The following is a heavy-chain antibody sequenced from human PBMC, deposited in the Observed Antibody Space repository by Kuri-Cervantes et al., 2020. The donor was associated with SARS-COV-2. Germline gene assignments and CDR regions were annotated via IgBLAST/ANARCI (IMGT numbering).Heavy chain of an antibody. D-gene: IGHD2-2*01. Sequence: GGSLRLSCAASGFTFSSYAMHWVRQAPGKGLEWVAVISYDGSNKYYADSVKGRFTISRDNSKNSLYLQMNSLRAEDTAVYYCARAPPAAAIFFDYWGQGTLVTVSS. V-gene: IGHV3-30-3*01. CDR1: GFTFSSYA. J-gene: IGHJ4*02. CDR2: ISYDGSNK. CDR3: ARAPPAAAIFFDY.